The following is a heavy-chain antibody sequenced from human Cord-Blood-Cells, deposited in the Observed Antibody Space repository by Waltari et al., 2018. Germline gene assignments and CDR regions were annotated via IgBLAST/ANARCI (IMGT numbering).Heavy chain of an antibody. J-gene: IGHJ5*02. Sequence: QVQLQQWGAGLLKPSETLSLTCAVYGGSFSGYYWSWIRQPPGKGLEWIGEINHSGSTHYHPALKSRVTISVDTSKNQFSLKLSSVTAADTAVYYCARGLADYEYVWGSYGNWFDPWGQGTLVTVSS. CDR2: INHSGST. CDR3: ARGLADYEYVWGSYGNWFDP. D-gene: IGHD3-16*01. CDR1: GGSFSGYY. V-gene: IGHV4-34*01.